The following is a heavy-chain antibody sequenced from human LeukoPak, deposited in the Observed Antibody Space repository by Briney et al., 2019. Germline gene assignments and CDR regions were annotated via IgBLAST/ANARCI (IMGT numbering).Heavy chain of an antibody. D-gene: IGHD6-13*01. Sequence: GASVKVSCKASGYTFTSYYMHWVRQAPGQGLEWMGIINPSGGSTSYAQKFQGRVTMTRDTSTSTVYMELSSLRSEDTAVYYCARDLAPLAAAGTSSFDYWGQGTLVTVSS. V-gene: IGHV1-46*01. CDR1: GYTFTSYY. CDR2: INPSGGST. CDR3: ARDLAPLAAAGTSSFDY. J-gene: IGHJ4*02.